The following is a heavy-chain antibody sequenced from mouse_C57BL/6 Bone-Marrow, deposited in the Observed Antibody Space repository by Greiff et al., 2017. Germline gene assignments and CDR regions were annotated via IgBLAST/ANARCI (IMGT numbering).Heavy chain of an antibody. D-gene: IGHD2-2*01. V-gene: IGHV2-6-1*01. Sequence: QVQLKESGPGLVAPSQSLSITCTVSGFSLTSYGVHWVRQPPGKGLEWLVVIWSDGSTTYNSALKSRLSISKDNSKSQVFLKMNSLQTDDTAMYYCARHRWGYDGLMDYWGQGTSVTVSS. J-gene: IGHJ4*01. CDR2: IWSDGST. CDR1: GFSLTSYG. CDR3: ARHRWGYDGLMDY.